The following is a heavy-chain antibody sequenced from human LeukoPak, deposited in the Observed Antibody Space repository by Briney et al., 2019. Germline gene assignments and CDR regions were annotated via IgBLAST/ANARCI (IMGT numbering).Heavy chain of an antibody. CDR3: ARNRFQDY. D-gene: IGHD1-14*01. J-gene: IGHJ4*02. CDR2: IKNDGTTR. CDR1: GFNFNRYW. V-gene: IGHV3-74*01. Sequence: EAGGSLRLTCEASGFNFNRYWMHWVRQAPGKGLVWVSRIKNDGTTRVYADSVKGRFTISRDNAKNTLYLQMDSLRAEDTAVYYCARNRFQDYWGQGTLVTVSS.